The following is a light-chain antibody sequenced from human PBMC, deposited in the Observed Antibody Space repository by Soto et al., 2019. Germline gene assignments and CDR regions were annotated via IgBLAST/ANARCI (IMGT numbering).Light chain of an antibody. V-gene: IGKV3-15*01. Sequence: DMVTTQSPATLSVSPGERATLSCRASQSVSSSLAWYQQKPGRSPRLLIYGASTRAIGIPARFSGSGSGTEFTLTISSLQSEDFAVYYCLQYGSSPFTFGPGTKVDIK. CDR2: GAS. J-gene: IGKJ3*01. CDR3: LQYGSSPFT. CDR1: QSVSSS.